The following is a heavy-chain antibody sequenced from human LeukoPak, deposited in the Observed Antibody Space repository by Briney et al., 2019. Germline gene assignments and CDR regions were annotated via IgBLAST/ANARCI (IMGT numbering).Heavy chain of an antibody. CDR1: GYTFTSYG. CDR3: ARGPYGSGSYRGMDV. Sequence: ASVKVSCKASGYTFTSYGISWVRQAPGQGLEWMGWISAYNGNTNYAQKFQGRVTITTDESTSTAYMELSSLRSEDTAVYYCARGPYGSGSYRGMDVWGQGTTVTVSS. CDR2: ISAYNGNT. J-gene: IGHJ6*02. V-gene: IGHV1-18*01. D-gene: IGHD3-10*01.